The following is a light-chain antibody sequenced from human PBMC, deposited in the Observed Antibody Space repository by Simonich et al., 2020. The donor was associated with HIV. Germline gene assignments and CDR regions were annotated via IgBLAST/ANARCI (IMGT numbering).Light chain of an antibody. Sequence: DIQMTQSPSTLSASVGDRVTITGRASQSISDWLAWYQRKPGKAPKFLIYKASTLESWVPSRCSGSGSGTEFTLTISSLQPDDFATYYCLQDYTYPLTFGGGTKVEI. J-gene: IGKJ4*01. V-gene: IGKV1-5*03. CDR3: LQDYTYPLT. CDR1: QSISDW. CDR2: KAS.